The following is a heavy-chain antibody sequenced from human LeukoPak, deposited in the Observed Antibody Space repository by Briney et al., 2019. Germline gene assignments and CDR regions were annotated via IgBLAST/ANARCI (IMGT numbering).Heavy chain of an antibody. J-gene: IGHJ5*02. D-gene: IGHD3-22*01. CDR1: GFTFSNYW. CDR3: ARDSSGWTFDP. V-gene: IGHV3-74*01. CDR2: IKSDGSYT. Sequence: GRSLRLSCAASGFTFSNYWMHWVRHAPGKGLVWVSRIKSDGSYTTYADSVKGRFTISRDNAKNTLYLQMNSLRGEDTAVYYCARDSSGWTFDPWGQGTLVTVST.